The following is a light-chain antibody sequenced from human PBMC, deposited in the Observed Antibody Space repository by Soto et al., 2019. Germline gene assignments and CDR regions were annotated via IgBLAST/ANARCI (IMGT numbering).Light chain of an antibody. CDR1: SSDVGSYNL. Sequence: QSALTQPASVSGSPGQSITISCTGTSSDVGSYNLVSWYQQYPGEAPKLMIYEGSKRPSGVSNRFSGSKSDNTASLTISGLQAEDEADYYCCSYAGSSTLVFGGGTKLTVL. CDR3: CSYAGSSTLV. J-gene: IGLJ3*02. CDR2: EGS. V-gene: IGLV2-23*01.